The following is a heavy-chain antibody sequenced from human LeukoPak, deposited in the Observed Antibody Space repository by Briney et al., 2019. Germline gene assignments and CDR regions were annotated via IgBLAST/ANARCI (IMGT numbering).Heavy chain of an antibody. V-gene: IGHV3-21*01. CDR1: GFTFSSYA. Sequence: PGGSLRLSCAASGFTFSSYAMSWVRQAPGKGLEWVSSISSSSSYIYYADSVKGRFTISRDNAKNSLYLQMNSLRAEDTAVYYCARRINHCSSTSCSLFDYWGQGTLVTVSS. CDR2: ISSSSSYI. D-gene: IGHD2-2*01. J-gene: IGHJ4*02. CDR3: ARRINHCSSTSCSLFDY.